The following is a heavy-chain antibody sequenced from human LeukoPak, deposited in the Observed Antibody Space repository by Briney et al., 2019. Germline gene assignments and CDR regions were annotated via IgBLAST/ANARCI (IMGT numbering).Heavy chain of an antibody. J-gene: IGHJ4*02. V-gene: IGHV3-23*01. CDR3: AKDRGDVDLQYFDS. CDR2: ISGSDGST. D-gene: IGHD3-10*01. Sequence: GGSLRLSCAASGFTFNTYAMNWVRQAPGKGLEWVPAISGSDGSTYYADSVRGRFTISRDNSKNTLYLQMNSLRAEDTAVYYCAKDRGDVDLQYFDSWGQGTLVTVSS. CDR1: GFTFNTYA.